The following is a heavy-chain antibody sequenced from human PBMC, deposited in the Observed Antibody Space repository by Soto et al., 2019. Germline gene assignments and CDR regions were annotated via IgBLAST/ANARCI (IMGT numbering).Heavy chain of an antibody. V-gene: IGHV3-30*03. CDR2: ISYDGSNK. D-gene: IGHD6-13*01. Sequence: QVQLVESGGGVVQPGRSLRLSCAASGFTFSSYGMHWVRQAPGKGLEWVAVISYDGSNKYYADSVKGRFTISRDNSKNTLYLQMNSLRAEDTAVYYCARKHQYSSSWYAAMDVWGQGTTVTVSS. CDR1: GFTFSSYG. CDR3: ARKHQYSSSWYAAMDV. J-gene: IGHJ6*02.